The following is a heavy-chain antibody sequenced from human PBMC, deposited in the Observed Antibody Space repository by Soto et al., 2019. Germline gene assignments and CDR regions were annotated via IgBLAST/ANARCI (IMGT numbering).Heavy chain of an antibody. V-gene: IGHV4-61*01. Sequence: PSETLSLTCTVSGGSVSSNSYYWSWIRQPPGKGLEWIGYVSTSGTTNHDPSLKSRVTVSVDTSKNQFSLKLSSVTAADTAVYYCATIGIVGATSVDYWGQGTLVTV. CDR1: GGSVSSNSYY. D-gene: IGHD1-26*01. CDR2: VSTSGTT. CDR3: ATIGIVGATSVDY. J-gene: IGHJ4*02.